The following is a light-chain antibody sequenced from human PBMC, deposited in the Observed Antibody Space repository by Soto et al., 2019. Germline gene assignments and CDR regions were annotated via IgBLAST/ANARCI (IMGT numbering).Light chain of an antibody. CDR3: QQYGRSPMIT. V-gene: IGKV3-20*01. J-gene: IGKJ2*01. CDR1: QSVSSNY. Sequence: EIVLTQSPGTLSLSPGERATLSCRPSQSVSSNYLAWYQQKRGQAPRLLIYGASRGSAGIPDRFSGSGSGVNFTLTISRLEPEALAVYVCQQYGRSPMITFGQGTKLEIK. CDR2: GAS.